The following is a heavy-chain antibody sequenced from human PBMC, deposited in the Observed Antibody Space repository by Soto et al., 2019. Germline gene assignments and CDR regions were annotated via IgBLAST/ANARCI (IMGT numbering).Heavy chain of an antibody. CDR2: TYYRSKWYD. V-gene: IGHV6-1*01. Sequence: SQTLSLTCAISGDSVSSNSAAWNWIRQSPSRGLEWLGRTYYRSKWYDDYAVSVKSRITINPDTSKNQFSLQLNSVTPEDTAVYYCARDPEVSCCGYVHPMLLDYSAQRTFDTGSS. D-gene: IGHD6-25*01. J-gene: IGHJ4*02. CDR1: GDSVSSNSAA. CDR3: ARDPEVSCCGYVHPMLLDY.